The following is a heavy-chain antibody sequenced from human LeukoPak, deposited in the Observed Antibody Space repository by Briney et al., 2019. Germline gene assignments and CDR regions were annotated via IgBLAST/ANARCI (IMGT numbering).Heavy chain of an antibody. J-gene: IGHJ4*02. CDR1: GGSISSYY. CDR2: IYYSGST. D-gene: IGHD6-19*01. CDR3: ARDDIAVAGS. Sequence: SETLSLTCTVSGGSISSYYWSWIRQPPGKGLEWIGYIYYSGSTNYNPSLKSRVTMSVDTSKNQFSLKLSSVTAADTAVYYCARDDIAVAGSWGQGTLVTVSS. V-gene: IGHV4-59*12.